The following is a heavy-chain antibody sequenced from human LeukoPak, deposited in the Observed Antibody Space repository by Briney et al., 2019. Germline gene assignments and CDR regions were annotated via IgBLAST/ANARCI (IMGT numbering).Heavy chain of an antibody. CDR1: GFTFSNYA. D-gene: IGHD1-26*01. Sequence: GGSLRLSCAASGFTFSNYAMSWVRQAPGKGLEWVSSISGSGSSTYYADSVKGRFSISRDTSQNTVYLQMNSLRAEDTAVYYCARELREHGAFDIWGQGTMVTVSS. J-gene: IGHJ3*02. CDR2: ISGSGSST. CDR3: ARELREHGAFDI. V-gene: IGHV3-23*01.